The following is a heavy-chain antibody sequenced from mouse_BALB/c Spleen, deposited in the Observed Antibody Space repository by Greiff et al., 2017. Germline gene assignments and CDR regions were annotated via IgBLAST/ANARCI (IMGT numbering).Heavy chain of an antibody. CDR2: ISYSGST. V-gene: IGHV3-2*02. J-gene: IGHJ2*01. CDR1: GYSITSDYA. CDR3: ARRRGYDYGDY. Sequence: EVKLMESGPGLVKPSQSLSLTCTVTGYSITSDYAWNWIRQFPGNKLEWMGYISYSGSTSYNPSLKSRISITRDTSKNQFFLQLNSVTTEDTATYYCARRRGYDYGDYWGQGTTLTVSS. D-gene: IGHD2-4*01.